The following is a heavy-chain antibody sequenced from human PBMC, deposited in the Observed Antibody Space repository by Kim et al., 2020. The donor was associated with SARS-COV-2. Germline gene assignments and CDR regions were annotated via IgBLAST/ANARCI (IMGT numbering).Heavy chain of an antibody. CDR3: SSQWLTPGMAY. Sequence: ASVKVSCKVSGYMFSDLFMHWVRQAPGKGLEWMGSFEPVDGETVYSQTFQGRLTLTEDTSTNTAYLELRSLTLQDTAIYYCSSQWLTPGMAYWAQGTLAT. D-gene: IGHD6-19*01. CDR2: FEPVDGET. CDR1: GYMFSDLF. J-gene: IGHJ4*02. V-gene: IGHV1-24*01.